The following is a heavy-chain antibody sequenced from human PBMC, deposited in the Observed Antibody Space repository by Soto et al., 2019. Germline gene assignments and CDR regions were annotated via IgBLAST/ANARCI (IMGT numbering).Heavy chain of an antibody. CDR3: ARDKEYQLLLRGNWFDP. Sequence: ASVKVSCKASGYTFTGYYMHWVRQAPGQGLEWMGWINPNSGGTNYAQKFQGRVTMTRDTSISTAYMELSRLRSDDTAVYYCARDKEYQLLLRGNWFDPWGQGTLVTVSS. CDR1: GYTFTGYY. CDR2: INPNSGGT. D-gene: IGHD2-2*01. J-gene: IGHJ5*02. V-gene: IGHV1-2*02.